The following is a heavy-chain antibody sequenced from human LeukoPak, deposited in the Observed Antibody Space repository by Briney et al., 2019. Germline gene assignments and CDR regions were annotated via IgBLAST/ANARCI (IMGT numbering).Heavy chain of an antibody. J-gene: IGHJ6*02. CDR1: GFTFSSYS. CDR3: ARLRGSLYYYTMDV. Sequence: PGGSLRLSCAASGFTFSSYSMNWVRQAPGKGLEWVSDISSTSGIIYYADSVKGRFTISRDYAKNSLFLQMNSLRDEDTAVYYCARLRGSLYYYTMDVWGQGTTVTVSS. D-gene: IGHD5-12*01. V-gene: IGHV3-48*02. CDR2: ISSTSGII.